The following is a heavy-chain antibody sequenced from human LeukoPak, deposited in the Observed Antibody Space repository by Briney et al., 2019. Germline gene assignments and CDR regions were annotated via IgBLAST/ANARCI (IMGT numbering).Heavy chain of an antibody. Sequence: GGSLRLSCAASGFTFSSYSMNWVRQAPGEGLEWVSSISSSSSYIYYADSVKGRFTISRDNAKNSLYLQMNSLRAEDTAVYYCARQSGSYSRGYYFDYWGQGTLVTVSS. V-gene: IGHV3-21*01. J-gene: IGHJ4*02. CDR2: ISSSSSYI. CDR3: ARQSGSYSRGYYFDY. D-gene: IGHD1-26*01. CDR1: GFTFSSYS.